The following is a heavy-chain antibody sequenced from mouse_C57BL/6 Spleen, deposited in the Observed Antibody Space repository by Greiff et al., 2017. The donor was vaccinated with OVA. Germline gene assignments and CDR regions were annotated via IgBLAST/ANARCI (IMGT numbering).Heavy chain of an antibody. Sequence: QVQLQQSGPELVKPGASVKISCKASGYAFSSSWMNWVKKRPGKGLEWIGRIYPGDGDTNYNGKFKGKATLTADKSSSTAYMQLSSLTSEDSAVYYCAREGTTVVATKYFDVWGTGTTVTVSS. J-gene: IGHJ1*03. D-gene: IGHD1-1*01. V-gene: IGHV1-82*01. CDR2: IYPGDGDT. CDR1: GYAFSSSW. CDR3: AREGTTVVATKYFDV.